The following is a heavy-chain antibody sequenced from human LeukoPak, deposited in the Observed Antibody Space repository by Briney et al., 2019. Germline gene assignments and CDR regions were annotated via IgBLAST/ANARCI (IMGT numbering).Heavy chain of an antibody. CDR2: ISWHSGSI. Sequence: PGRSLRLSCAASDFTFDDYAMPWFRQAPGKGLDWVSGISWHSGSIGYADSVKGRFTISRDNAKNSLYLQMNSLRAEDTALYYCAKSRTAAGTPYFDYWGQGTLVTVSS. J-gene: IGHJ4*02. D-gene: IGHD6-13*01. V-gene: IGHV3-9*01. CDR1: DFTFDDYA. CDR3: AKSRTAAGTPYFDY.